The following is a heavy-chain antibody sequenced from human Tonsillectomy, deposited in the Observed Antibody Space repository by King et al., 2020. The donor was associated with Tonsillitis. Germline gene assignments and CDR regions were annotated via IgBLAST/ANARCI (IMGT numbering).Heavy chain of an antibody. J-gene: IGHJ4*02. V-gene: IGHV4-38-2*02. CDR1: GSSISSGYY. D-gene: IGHD4-23*01. CDR3: ARDYGGNSPYYFDY. Sequence: QLQESGPGLVKPSETLSLTCTVSGSSISSGYYWGWIRQPPGKGLEWIGSIYHSGSTYYNPSLKSRVTISVDTSKNQFSLKLSSVTAADTAVYYCARDYGGNSPYYFDYWGKGTLVTVSS. CDR2: IYHSGST.